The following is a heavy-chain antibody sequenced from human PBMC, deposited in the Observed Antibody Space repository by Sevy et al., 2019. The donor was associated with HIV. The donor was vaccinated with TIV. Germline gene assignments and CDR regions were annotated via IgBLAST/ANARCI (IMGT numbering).Heavy chain of an antibody. V-gene: IGHV4-38-2*01. D-gene: IGHD1-26*01. Sequence: SETLSLTCAVSGYSISSGYYWGWIRQPPGKGLEWIGSIFESGSTYYNPSLKSRVTISVDTSKNQFSLNLSSVTAADTAVYYCARHVWELLEADAFDIWGQGTMVTISS. CDR2: IFESGST. CDR1: GYSISSGYY. CDR3: ARHVWELLEADAFDI. J-gene: IGHJ3*02.